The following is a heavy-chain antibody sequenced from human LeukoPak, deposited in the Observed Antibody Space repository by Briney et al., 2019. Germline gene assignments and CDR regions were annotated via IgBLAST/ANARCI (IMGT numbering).Heavy chain of an antibody. CDR2: ISGSGGST. V-gene: IGHV3-23*01. CDR1: GFTFSSYA. J-gene: IGHJ5*02. D-gene: IGHD1-14*01. CDR3: AKDVRYDPTPGWFDP. Sequence: GGPLRLSCAASGFTFSSYAMSWVRQAPGKGLEWVSAISGSGGSTYYADSVKGRFTISRDNSKNTLYLQMNSLRAEDTAVYYCAKDVRYDPTPGWFDPWGQGTLVTVSS.